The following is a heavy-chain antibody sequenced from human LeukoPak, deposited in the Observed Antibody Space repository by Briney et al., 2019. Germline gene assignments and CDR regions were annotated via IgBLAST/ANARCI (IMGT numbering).Heavy chain of an antibody. CDR2: IRADAVTT. CDR1: GFTFSSYG. D-gene: IGHD5-24*01. CDR3: VKDDGWVQYAN. J-gene: IGHJ4*02. Sequence: GGSLRLSCAASGFTFSSYGMNWVRQAPGKGLEWVSGIRADAVTTYYADSVKGRFIISRDNSKNTVYLQMNSLSAEDAAVYYCVKDDGWVQYANWGQGTLVTVSS. V-gene: IGHV3-23*01.